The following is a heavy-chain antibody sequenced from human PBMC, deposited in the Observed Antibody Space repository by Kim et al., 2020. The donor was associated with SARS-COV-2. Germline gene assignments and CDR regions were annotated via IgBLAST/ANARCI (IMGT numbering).Heavy chain of an antibody. Sequence: SETLSLTCAVYGGSFSGYYWSWIRQPPGKGLEWIGEINHSGSTNSNPSLKSRVTISVDTSKNQFSLKRSSVTAADTAVYYCARIRGVIIFSWFDPCGQGTLGTVSS. CDR1: GGSFSGYY. J-gene: IGHJ5*02. CDR3: ARIRGVIIFSWFDP. D-gene: IGHD3-10*01. CDR2: INHSGST. V-gene: IGHV4-34*01.